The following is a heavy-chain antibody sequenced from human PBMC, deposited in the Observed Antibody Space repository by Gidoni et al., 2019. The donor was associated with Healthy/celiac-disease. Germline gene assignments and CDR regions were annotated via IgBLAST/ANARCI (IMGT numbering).Heavy chain of an antibody. CDR1: AGSFSGYY. J-gene: IGHJ4*02. CDR2: INHSGST. CDR3: ARVIGVPAVGAAYFDY. D-gene: IGHD2-15*01. Sequence: QVQLQQWGAGLLQPSETLSLTCAVYAGSFSGYYWSWIRPPPGKGLEWSGAINHSGSTNYNPSLKSRVTISVDTSKNQFSLKLSSVTAADTAVYYCARVIGVPAVGAAYFDYWGQGTLVTVSS. V-gene: IGHV4-34*01.